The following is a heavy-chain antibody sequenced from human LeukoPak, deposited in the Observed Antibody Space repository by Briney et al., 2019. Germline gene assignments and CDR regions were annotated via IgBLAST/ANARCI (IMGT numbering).Heavy chain of an antibody. CDR1: GFTFSSCA. CDR3: AKDRYYGSGSYLGYFDY. CDR2: ISGSGGST. V-gene: IGHV3-23*01. D-gene: IGHD3-10*01. J-gene: IGHJ4*02. Sequence: GGSLRLSCAASGFTFSSCAMSWVRQAPGKGLEWVSGISGSGGSTYYADSVKGRFTISRDNSKNTLYLQMNSLRAEVTAVYYCAKDRYYGSGSYLGYFDYWGQGTLVTVSS.